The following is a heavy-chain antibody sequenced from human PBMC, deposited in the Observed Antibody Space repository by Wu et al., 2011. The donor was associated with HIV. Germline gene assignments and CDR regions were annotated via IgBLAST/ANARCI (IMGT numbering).Heavy chain of an antibody. CDR2: INPNNGGT. CDR3: ARVPPPSTVTPNYFYTMDV. V-gene: IGHV1-2*02. Sequence: VQLVQSGAEVKKPGASVKLSCKASGYTFTGYYMYWVRQAPGQGLEWVGWINPNNGGTNYAQKFQGRVTMTRDTSISTAYMELSRLRSEDTAVYYCARVPPPSTVTPNYFYTMDVWGQGTTVTVSS. J-gene: IGHJ6*02. D-gene: IGHD4-17*01. CDR1: GYTFTGYY.